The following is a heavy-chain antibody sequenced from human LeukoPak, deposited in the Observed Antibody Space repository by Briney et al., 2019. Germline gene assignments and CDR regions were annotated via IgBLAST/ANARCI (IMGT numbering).Heavy chain of an antibody. CDR2: ISWDGGST. CDR3: ARWEYQLPFDY. D-gene: IGHD2-2*01. V-gene: IGHV3-20*04. J-gene: IGHJ4*02. Sequence: GGSLRLSCAASGFTFDDYGMNWVRQAPGEGLEWVSGISWDGGSTSYADSVKGRFTISRDNAKNSLYLQMNNLRAEDTGVYYCARWEYQLPFDYWGQGTLVTVSS. CDR1: GFTFDDYG.